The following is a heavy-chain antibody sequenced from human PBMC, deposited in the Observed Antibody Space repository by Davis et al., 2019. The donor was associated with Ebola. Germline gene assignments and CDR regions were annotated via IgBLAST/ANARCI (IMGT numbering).Heavy chain of an antibody. D-gene: IGHD1-26*01. Sequence: PSETLSLTCAVSGGSISSSNWWSWVRQPPGKGLEWIGEIYHSGSTNYNPSLKSRVTISVDKSKNQFSLKLSSVTAADTAVYYCARSTQWEPPVGFDYWGQGTLVTVSS. CDR1: GGSISSSNW. CDR3: ARSTQWEPPVGFDY. V-gene: IGHV4-4*02. J-gene: IGHJ4*02. CDR2: IYHSGST.